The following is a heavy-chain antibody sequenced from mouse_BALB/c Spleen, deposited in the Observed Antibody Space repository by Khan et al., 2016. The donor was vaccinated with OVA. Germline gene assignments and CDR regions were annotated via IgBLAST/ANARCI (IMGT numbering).Heavy chain of an antibody. CDR1: GFSFTSYG. CDR2: IWGDGST. Sequence: QVQLKESGPGLVAPSQSLSITCTVSGFSFTSYGVNWVRQPPGQGLEWLGVIWGDGSTNYPSTPMSSLSISKDNSQTHVFLRLSSLQTEDSATYYCAKWETANDYAMDYWGQGTSVTVSS. CDR3: AKWETANDYAMDY. D-gene: IGHD1-2*01. J-gene: IGHJ4*01. V-gene: IGHV2-3*01.